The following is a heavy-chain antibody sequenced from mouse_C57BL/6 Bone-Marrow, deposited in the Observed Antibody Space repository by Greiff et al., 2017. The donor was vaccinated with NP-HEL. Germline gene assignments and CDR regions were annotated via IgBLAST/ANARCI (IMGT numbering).Heavy chain of an antibody. D-gene: IGHD2-2*01. J-gene: IGHJ1*03. CDR1: GFTFTDYY. Sequence: EVKLVESGGGLVQPGGSLSLSCAASGFTFTDYYMSWVRQTPGKALEWLGFIRHKANGYTTEYSASVKGRFTISSDNTQSILYRKMNVLRAEDSAADYCATSPGYYWCFDDWGKGTTVTVSS. CDR2: IRHKANGYTT. V-gene: IGHV7-3*01. CDR3: ATSPGYYWCFDD.